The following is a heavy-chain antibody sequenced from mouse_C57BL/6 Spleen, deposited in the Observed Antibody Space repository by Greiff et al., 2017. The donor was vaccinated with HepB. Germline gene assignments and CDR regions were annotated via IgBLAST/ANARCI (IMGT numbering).Heavy chain of an antibody. CDR2: IDPSDSYT. V-gene: IGHV1-50*01. Sequence: QVQLQQPGAELVKPGASVKLSCKASGYTFTSYWMQWVKQRPGQGLEWIGEIDPSDSYTNYNQKFKGKATLTVDTSSSTAYMPLSSLTSEDSAVYYCARSYYGTRDWFAYWGQGTLVTVSA. D-gene: IGHD1-1*01. J-gene: IGHJ3*01. CDR3: ARSYYGTRDWFAY. CDR1: GYTFTSYW.